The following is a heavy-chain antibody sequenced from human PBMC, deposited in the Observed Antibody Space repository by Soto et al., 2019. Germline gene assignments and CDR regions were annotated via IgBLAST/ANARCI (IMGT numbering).Heavy chain of an antibody. CDR3: AKDYYGSGAINWFDP. CDR2: ISGSGGST. CDR1: GFTFSSYA. Sequence: GVSLILSCAASGFTFSSYAMSWVRQAPGKGLEWVSAISGSGGSTYYADSVKGRFTISRDNSKNTLYLQMNSLRAEHTAVYYCAKDYYGSGAINWFDPWGQGTLVTV. J-gene: IGHJ5*02. D-gene: IGHD3-10*01. V-gene: IGHV3-23*01.